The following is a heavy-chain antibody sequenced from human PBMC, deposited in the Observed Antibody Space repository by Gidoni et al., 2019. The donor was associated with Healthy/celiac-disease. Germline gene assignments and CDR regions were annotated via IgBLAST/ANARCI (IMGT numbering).Heavy chain of an antibody. CDR1: GGSFSGYY. Sequence: QVQLQQWGAGLWKTSETLSLTCAVYGGSFSGYYWSWIRQPPGKGLEWIGEINHSGSTNYNPSLKSRVTISVDTSKNQFSLKLSSVTAADTAVYYCARGRSRGLVVPGYWGQGTLVTVSS. V-gene: IGHV4-34*01. D-gene: IGHD2-2*01. J-gene: IGHJ4*02. CDR3: ARGRSRGLVVPGY. CDR2: INHSGST.